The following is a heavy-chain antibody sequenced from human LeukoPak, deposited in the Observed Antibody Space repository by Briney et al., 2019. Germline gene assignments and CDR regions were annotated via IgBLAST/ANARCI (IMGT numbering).Heavy chain of an antibody. CDR1: GFTFSDYY. CDR3: ARAPNYDFWSGLQYYYYGMDV. V-gene: IGHV3-11*01. CDR2: ISSSGSTI. D-gene: IGHD3-3*01. J-gene: IGHJ6*02. Sequence: GGSLRLSCAASGFTFSDYYMSWLRQAPGKRLEWVSYISSSGSTIYYADSVKGRFTISRDNAKNSLYLQMNSLRAEDTAVYYCARAPNYDFWSGLQYYYYGMDVWGQGTTVTVSS.